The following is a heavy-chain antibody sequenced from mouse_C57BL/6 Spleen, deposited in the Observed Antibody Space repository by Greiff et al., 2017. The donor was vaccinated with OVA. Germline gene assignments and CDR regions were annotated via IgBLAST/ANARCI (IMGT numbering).Heavy chain of an antibody. CDR3: ARVSNFYYAMDY. D-gene: IGHD2-5*01. Sequence: QVQLQQSGAELARPGASVKLSCKASGYTFTSYGISWVKQRTGQGLEWIGEIYPRSGNTYYNEKFKGKATLTADKSSSTAYMQLSSLTSEDSAVYFCARVSNFYYAMDYWGQGTSVTVSS. CDR1: GYTFTSYG. CDR2: IYPRSGNT. J-gene: IGHJ4*01. V-gene: IGHV1-81*01.